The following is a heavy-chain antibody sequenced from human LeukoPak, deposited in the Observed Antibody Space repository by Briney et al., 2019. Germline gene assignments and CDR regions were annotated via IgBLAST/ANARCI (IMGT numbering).Heavy chain of an antibody. CDR3: AREFTSADYFDY. Sequence: SQTLSLTCAISGDSVSSNSAAWHWIRQSPSRRLEWLGTTYYRSKRYNDYAVSVKSRITINSDTSKNQFSLHLNSVTPEDTAVYYCAREFTSADYFDYWGQGTLVTVSS. V-gene: IGHV6-1*01. CDR1: GDSVSSNSAA. J-gene: IGHJ4*02. CDR2: TYYRSKRYN.